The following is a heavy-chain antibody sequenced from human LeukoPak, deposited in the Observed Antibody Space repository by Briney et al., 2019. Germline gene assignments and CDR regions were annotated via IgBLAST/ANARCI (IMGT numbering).Heavy chain of an antibody. CDR1: GFTFTTYG. CDR3: AKAARLGPSHFDY. Sequence: GGSLRLSCAASGFTFTTYGMHWVRQAPGKGLEWVAVIWFDGNNKFYADSVKGRFTVSRDNSKNTLYLHMNSLRGEDTAVYYCAKAARLGPSHFDYWGRGTLVTVSS. V-gene: IGHV3-33*06. CDR2: IWFDGNNK. D-gene: IGHD6-25*01. J-gene: IGHJ4*02.